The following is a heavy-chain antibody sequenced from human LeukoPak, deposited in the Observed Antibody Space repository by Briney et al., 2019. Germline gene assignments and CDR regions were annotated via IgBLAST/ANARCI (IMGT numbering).Heavy chain of an antibody. CDR2: ISGSGDHT. Sequence: GGSLRLSCTASRFTFSSYALSWVRQAPGKGLEWVSAISGSGDHTYYADSVKGRFTISRDNSKNTLYLQMNSLRAEDTAVYYCAKESYSSSSVVSNWFDPWGQGTLVTVSS. D-gene: IGHD6-13*01. J-gene: IGHJ5*02. V-gene: IGHV3-23*01. CDR1: RFTFSSYA. CDR3: AKESYSSSSVVSNWFDP.